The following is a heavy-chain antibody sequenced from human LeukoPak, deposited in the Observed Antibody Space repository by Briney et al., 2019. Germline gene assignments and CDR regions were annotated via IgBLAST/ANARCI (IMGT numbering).Heavy chain of an antibody. V-gene: IGHV4-34*01. D-gene: IGHD2/OR15-2a*01. CDR2: VSHGGTS. J-gene: IGHJ5*02. CDR3: ARGIFYGGRKQYIWFDL. CDR1: GGPFRGFF. Sequence: SETLSLTCAVSGGPFRGFFWSWIRQAPGKGLEWIAEVSHGGTSNYNPSLKSRIAISVDTSKSQFSLKLTSVTAADTAVYYCARGIFYGGRKQYIWFDLWAQGTLVTVSS.